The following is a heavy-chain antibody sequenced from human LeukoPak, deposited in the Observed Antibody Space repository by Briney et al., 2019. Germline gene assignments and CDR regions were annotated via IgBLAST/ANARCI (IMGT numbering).Heavy chain of an antibody. CDR3: ARGGVERYCSGGSCYGWFDP. Sequence: SETLPLTCAVYGGSFSGYYWSWIRQPPGKGLEWIGEINHSGSTNYNPSLKNRVTISVDTSKNQFHLNLNSVTATDTAVYYCARGGVERYCSGGSCYGWFDPWGQGTLVTVSS. V-gene: IGHV4-34*01. J-gene: IGHJ5*02. D-gene: IGHD2-15*01. CDR2: INHSGST. CDR1: GGSFSGYY.